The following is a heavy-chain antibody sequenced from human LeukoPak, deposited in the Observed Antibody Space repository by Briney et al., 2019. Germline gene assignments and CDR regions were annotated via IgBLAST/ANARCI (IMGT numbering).Heavy chain of an antibody. CDR3: ARGPSVDV. CDR2: INHSGST. V-gene: IGHV4-34*01. CDR1: GGSFSGYY. Sequence: SETLSLTCAVYGGSFSGYYWSWIRQPPGKGREWIGEINHSGSTNYNPSLKSRVTISVDTSKNQFSLKLSSVTAADTAVYYCARGPSVDVWGKGTTVTVSS. J-gene: IGHJ6*04.